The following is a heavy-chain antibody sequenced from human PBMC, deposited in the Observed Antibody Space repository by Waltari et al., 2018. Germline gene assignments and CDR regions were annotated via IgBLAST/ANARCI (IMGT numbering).Heavy chain of an antibody. CDR3: ARNPIVVVPAAIGDYYYYGMDV. J-gene: IGHJ6*02. Sequence: QVQLVQSGAEVKKPGSSVKVSCKASGGTFSSYAISWVRQAPGQGLEWMGGIIPIFGTANYAQKFQGRVTITADESTSTAYMELSSLRSEDTAVYYWARNPIVVVPAAIGDYYYYGMDVWGQGTTVTVSS. CDR1: GGTFSSYA. D-gene: IGHD2-2*01. V-gene: IGHV1-69*01. CDR2: IIPIFGTA.